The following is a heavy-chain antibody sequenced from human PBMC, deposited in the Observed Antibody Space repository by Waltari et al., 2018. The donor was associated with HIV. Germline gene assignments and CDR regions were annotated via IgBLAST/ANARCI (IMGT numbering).Heavy chain of an antibody. J-gene: IGHJ4*02. V-gene: IGHV4-59*01. D-gene: IGHD3-22*01. Sequence: QVQLQESGPGLVKPSEALSLTCTVSGGSISRYYWSGIRQPPGKGREWSGYIYYSGSTNYNPALKSRVTVSVDTSKNQFSLKLSSVTAADTAVYYCASGVGYDSSGYYYDYWGQGTLVTVSS. CDR3: ASGVGYDSSGYYYDY. CDR1: GGSISRYY. CDR2: IYYSGST.